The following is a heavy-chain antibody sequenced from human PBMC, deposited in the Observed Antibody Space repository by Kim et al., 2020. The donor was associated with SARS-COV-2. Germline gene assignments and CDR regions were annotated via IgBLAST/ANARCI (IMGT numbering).Heavy chain of an antibody. CDR3: ARDPAVIMRVAPSEGPDY. V-gene: IGHV1-18*01. D-gene: IGHD2-21*01. Sequence: ASVKVSCKASGYTFTSYGISWVRQAPGQGLEWMGWISAYNGNTNYAQKLQGRVTMTTDTSTSTAYVELRSLRSDDTAVYYCARDPAVIMRVAPSEGPDYWGQGTLVTVSS. CDR2: ISAYNGNT. CDR1: GYTFTSYG. J-gene: IGHJ4*02.